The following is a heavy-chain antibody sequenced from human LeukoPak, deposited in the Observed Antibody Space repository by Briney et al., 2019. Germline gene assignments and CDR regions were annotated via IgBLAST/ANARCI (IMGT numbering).Heavy chain of an antibody. J-gene: IGHJ4*02. CDR1: GFTFSSYW. Sequence: PGGSLRLSCAASGFTFSSYWMGWLRQAPGRGLECVAYIKEDGSEKYYVGSVKGRFTISRDNAKNSLWLQMNSLRVVDTATYYCARAAGTTRTFGYWGQGILVTVSS. CDR2: IKEDGSEK. V-gene: IGHV3-7*04. D-gene: IGHD1-7*01. CDR3: ARAAGTTRTFGY.